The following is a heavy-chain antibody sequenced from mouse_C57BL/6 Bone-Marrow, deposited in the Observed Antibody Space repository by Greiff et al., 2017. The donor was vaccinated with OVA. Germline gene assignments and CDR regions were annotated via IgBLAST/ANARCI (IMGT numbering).Heavy chain of an antibody. D-gene: IGHD2-1*01. CDR3: ARDGDYGNPYAMDY. CDR1: GYAFSSYW. V-gene: IGHV1-80*01. J-gene: IGHJ4*01. Sequence: QVQLQQSGAELVKPGASVKISCKASGYAFSSYWMNWVKQRPGKGLEWIGQIYPGDGDTNYNGTFKGKATLTADKSSSTAYMQLSSLTSEDSAVYFCARDGDYGNPYAMDYWGQGTAVTVSS. CDR2: IYPGDGDT.